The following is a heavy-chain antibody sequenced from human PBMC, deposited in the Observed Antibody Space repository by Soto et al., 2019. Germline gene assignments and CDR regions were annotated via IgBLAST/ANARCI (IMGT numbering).Heavy chain of an antibody. CDR1: GYTFTSYD. Sequence: QVQLVQSGAEVKKPGASVKVSCKASGYTFTSYDINWVRQATGQGLEWMGWMNPNSGNTGYAQKFQGRVTMTRNTSISTAYMELSSLRSEDTAVYYCARGLDLPDCSGGSCYPYYYYMDVWGKGTTVTVSS. CDR2: MNPNSGNT. CDR3: ARGLDLPDCSGGSCYPYYYYMDV. D-gene: IGHD2-15*01. V-gene: IGHV1-8*01. J-gene: IGHJ6*03.